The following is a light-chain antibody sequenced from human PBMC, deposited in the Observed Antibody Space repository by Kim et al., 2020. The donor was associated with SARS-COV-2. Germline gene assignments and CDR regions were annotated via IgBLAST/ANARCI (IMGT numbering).Light chain of an antibody. Sequence: QSALTQPRSVSGSPGQSVTISCTGTGSDVGGYKYVSWYQQHPGKAPKLMIYDVSKRPSGVPDRFSGSKSGNTASLTVSGLQAEDEADYYCCSYAGSYPYLFGTGTKETVL. CDR1: GSDVGGYKY. CDR2: DVS. CDR3: CSYAGSYPYL. V-gene: IGLV2-11*01. J-gene: IGLJ1*01.